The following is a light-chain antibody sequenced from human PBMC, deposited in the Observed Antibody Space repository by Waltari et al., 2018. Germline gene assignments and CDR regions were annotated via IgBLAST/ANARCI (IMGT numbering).Light chain of an antibody. Sequence: QSALTQTASVSGSPGQSITISCTGTSSDVGSYNLVSWYQQHPGKVPKFMIYEGSERPSGVSNRFSGTKSGNTATLTISWLQAEDEADYYCCSYAGSNSWVFGGGTKLTVV. CDR2: EGS. CDR3: CSYAGSNSWV. J-gene: IGLJ3*02. V-gene: IGLV2-23*01. CDR1: SSDVGSYNL.